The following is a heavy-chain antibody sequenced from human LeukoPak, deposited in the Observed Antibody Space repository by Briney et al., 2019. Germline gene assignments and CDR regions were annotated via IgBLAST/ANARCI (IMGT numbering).Heavy chain of an antibody. CDR1: GGSISSYY. CDR3: AGAYYDSSGYYLVH. V-gene: IGHV4-59*01. CDR2: IYYSGST. D-gene: IGHD3-22*01. Sequence: PSETLSLTCTVSGGSISSYYWSWIRQPPGKGLEWIGYIYYSGSTNYNPSLQSRVTISVDMSKNQFSLKLSSVTAADTAVYYCAGAYYDSSGYYLVHWGQGTLVTVSS. J-gene: IGHJ4*02.